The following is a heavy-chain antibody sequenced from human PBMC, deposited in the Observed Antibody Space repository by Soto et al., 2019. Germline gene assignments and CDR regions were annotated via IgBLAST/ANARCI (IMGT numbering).Heavy chain of an antibody. Sequence: GGSLRLSCAASGFTFSSYDMHWVRQATGKGLEWVSAIGTAGDTYYPGSVKGRFTISRENAKNSLYLQMNSLRAEDTAVYYCARVLPYHDFWSGPYYGMDVWGQGTTVTVSS. V-gene: IGHV3-13*01. CDR3: ARVLPYHDFWSGPYYGMDV. J-gene: IGHJ6*02. D-gene: IGHD3-3*01. CDR1: GFTFSSYD. CDR2: IGTAGDT.